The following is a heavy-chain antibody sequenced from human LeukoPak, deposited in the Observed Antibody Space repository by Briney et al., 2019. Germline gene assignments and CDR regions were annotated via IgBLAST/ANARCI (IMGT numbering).Heavy chain of an antibody. CDR2: INHSGST. CDR1: GGSFSGYY. Sequence: SETLSLTCAVYGGSFSGYYWSWIRQPPGKGLEWIGEINHSGSTNYNPSLKSRVTISVDTSKNQFSLKLSSVTAADTAVYYCARGGVDTAIDYWGQGTLVTVSS. J-gene: IGHJ4*02. CDR3: ARGGVDTAIDY. V-gene: IGHV4-34*01. D-gene: IGHD5-18*01.